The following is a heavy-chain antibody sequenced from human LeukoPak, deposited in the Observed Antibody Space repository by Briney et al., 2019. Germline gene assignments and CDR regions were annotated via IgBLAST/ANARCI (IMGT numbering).Heavy chain of an antibody. CDR1: GGSINGYY. CDR3: ARQAYCSGTSCYPFDY. CDR2: IYLSGST. Sequence: SETLSLTCTVSGGSINGYYWSWIRQPPGKGLEWIGYIYLSGSTSYNPSLKRRVTISVDTSKNQYSLKLSSVTAADTAVYYCARQAYCSGTSCYPFDYWGQGTLVTVSS. J-gene: IGHJ4*02. V-gene: IGHV4-59*01. D-gene: IGHD2-2*01.